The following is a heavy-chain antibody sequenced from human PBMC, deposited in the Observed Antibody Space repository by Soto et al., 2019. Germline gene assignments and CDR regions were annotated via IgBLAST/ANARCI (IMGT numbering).Heavy chain of an antibody. CDR3: ARGLDETAARGAFGI. Sequence: PGGSLRLSCAASGFTFSSYSMNWVRQAPGKGLEWVSSISSSSSYIYYADSVKGRFTISRDNAKNSLYLQMNSLRAEDTAVYYWARGLDETAARGAFGIWGQGTMVTVSS. CDR1: GFTFSSYS. CDR2: ISSSSSYI. D-gene: IGHD6-25*01. J-gene: IGHJ3*02. V-gene: IGHV3-21*01.